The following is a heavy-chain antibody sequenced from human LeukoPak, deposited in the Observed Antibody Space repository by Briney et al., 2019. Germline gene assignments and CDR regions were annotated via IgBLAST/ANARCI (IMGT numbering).Heavy chain of an antibody. V-gene: IGHV4-39*07. CDR3: ARDRSPWADGGSGSYTAFDP. D-gene: IGHD3-10*01. CDR1: GDSVSSSNYY. CDR2: LYYDGRT. Sequence: SETLSFTCTVFGDSVSSSNYYWAWFRQPPGKGLDWIGSLYYDGRTYYSPSLESRVTISVDKSKNQFSLKLSSVTAADTAVYYCARDRSPWADGGSGSYTAFDPWGQGTLVTVSS. J-gene: IGHJ5*02.